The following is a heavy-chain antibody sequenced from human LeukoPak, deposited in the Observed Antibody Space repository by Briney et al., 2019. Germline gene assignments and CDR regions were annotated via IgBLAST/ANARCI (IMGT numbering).Heavy chain of an antibody. J-gene: IGHJ4*02. CDR3: ARDKEYCSGGSCYFGSSFDS. CDR1: GFTFSNYW. D-gene: IGHD2-15*01. V-gene: IGHV3-7*01. CDR2: INQDGSEK. Sequence: GGSLRLSCAASGFTFSNYWMSWVRQAPGKGLEWVANINQDGSEKYSVDSVTGRFTISRDNPKNSLYLQMNNLRGEETAIYYCARDKEYCSGGSCYFGSSFDSWGQGTLVSVSS.